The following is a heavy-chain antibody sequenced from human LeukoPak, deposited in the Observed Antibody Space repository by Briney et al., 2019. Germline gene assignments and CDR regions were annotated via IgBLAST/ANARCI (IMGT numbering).Heavy chain of an antibody. J-gene: IGHJ4*02. D-gene: IGHD3-22*01. V-gene: IGHV3-23*01. CDR2: INGGNSDT. Sequence: GGSLRLSCAASGFTMSNNAMSWVRQAPGKGLEWVSAINGGNSDTNYADSVKGRFTISRDNSKNTPYLQMNSLRAEDTAVYYCARDGGTRLKYSFGYGDSWGQGTLVTVSS. CDR1: GFTMSNNA. CDR3: ARDGGTRLKYSFGYGDS.